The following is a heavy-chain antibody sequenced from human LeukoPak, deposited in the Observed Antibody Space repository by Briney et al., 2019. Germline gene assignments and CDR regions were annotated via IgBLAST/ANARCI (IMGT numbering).Heavy chain of an antibody. Sequence: GGSLRLSCAASGFTFSSYAMHWVRQAPGKGLEYVSAISSNGGSTYYANSVKGRFTISRDNSKNTLYLQMGSLRAEDMAVYYCAKELAAAPRNYWGQGTLVTVSS. J-gene: IGHJ4*02. CDR3: AKELAAAPRNY. CDR2: ISSNGGST. CDR1: GFTFSSYA. V-gene: IGHV3-64*01. D-gene: IGHD6-13*01.